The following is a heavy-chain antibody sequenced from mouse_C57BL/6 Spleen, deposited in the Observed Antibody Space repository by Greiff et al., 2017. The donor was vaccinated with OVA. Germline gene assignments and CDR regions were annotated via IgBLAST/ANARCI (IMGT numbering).Heavy chain of an antibody. CDR2: IYPGSGST. CDR3: ARYSGDSWFAY. V-gene: IGHV1-55*01. J-gene: IGHJ3*01. Sequence: QVQLQQPEAELVKPGASVKMSCKASGYTFTSYWITWVKQRPGQGLEWIGDIYPGSGSTNYNEKFKSKDTLTVDTSSSTAYMQLSSLTSEDSAVYYCARYSGDSWFAYWGQGTLVTVSA. CDR1: GYTFTSYW. D-gene: IGHD2-12*01.